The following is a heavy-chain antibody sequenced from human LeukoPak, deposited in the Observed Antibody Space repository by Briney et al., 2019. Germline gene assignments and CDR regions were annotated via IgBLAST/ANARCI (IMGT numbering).Heavy chain of an antibody. D-gene: IGHD5-18*01. CDR3: AKDIFKRDTAMATGFDY. J-gene: IGHJ4*02. V-gene: IGHV3-9*01. CDR2: ISWNSGSI. Sequence: GGSLRLSCAASGFTFDDYAMHWVRQAPGKGLEWVSGISWNSGSIGYADSVKGRFTISRDNAKNSLYLQMNSLRAEGTALYYCAKDIFKRDTAMATGFDYWGQGTLVTVSS. CDR1: GFTFDDYA.